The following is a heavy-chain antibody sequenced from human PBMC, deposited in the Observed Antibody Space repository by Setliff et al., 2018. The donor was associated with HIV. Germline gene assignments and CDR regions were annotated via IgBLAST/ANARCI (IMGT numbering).Heavy chain of an antibody. CDR1: GYSFTSYW. J-gene: IGHJ3*02. D-gene: IGHD3-3*01. V-gene: IGHV5-51*01. Sequence: GESLKISCKSSGYSFTSYWIGWVRQMPGKGLEWMGIIYPDDSDTRYSPSFQGQATISADKPISTAYLQWSSLKASDTAMYYCARGPLSSLWTGFYTGAFDIWGQGTTVTVSS. CDR3: ARGPLSSLWTGFYTGAFDI. CDR2: IYPDDSDT.